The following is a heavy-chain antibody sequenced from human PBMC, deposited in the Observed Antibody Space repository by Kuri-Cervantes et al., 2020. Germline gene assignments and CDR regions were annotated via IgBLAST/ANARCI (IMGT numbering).Heavy chain of an antibody. CDR1: GYTFTVYY. Sequence: ASVKVSCKASGYTFTVYYMHWVRQAPGQGLEWMGWINPNSGGTNYAQKFQGRVTMTRDTSISTAYMELSRLRSDDTAVYYCARGSRRIVVADYYYYYGMDVWGQGTTVTVSS. J-gene: IGHJ6*02. D-gene: IGHD3-22*01. V-gene: IGHV1-2*02. CDR3: ARGSRRIVVADYYYYYGMDV. CDR2: INPNSGGT.